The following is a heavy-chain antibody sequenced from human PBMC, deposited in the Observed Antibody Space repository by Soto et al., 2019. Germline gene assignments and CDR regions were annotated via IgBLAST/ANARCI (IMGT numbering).Heavy chain of an antibody. CDR3: ARDCSSTSCYGGFDY. CDR1: GGSISSYY. CDR2: IYNSGST. D-gene: IGHD2-2*01. Sequence: SETLSLTCTVSGGSISSYYWSSIRQPPGKGLEWIGYIYNSGSTNYNPSLKSRVTISVDTSKNQFSLKLSSVTAADTAVYYCARDCSSTSCYGGFDYWGQGTLVTVSS. J-gene: IGHJ4*02. V-gene: IGHV4-59*01.